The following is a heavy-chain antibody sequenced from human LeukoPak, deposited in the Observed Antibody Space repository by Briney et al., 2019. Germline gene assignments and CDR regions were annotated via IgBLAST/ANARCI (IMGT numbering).Heavy chain of an antibody. Sequence: SQTLSLTYTVSGGSISSGDYYWSWIRQPPGKGLEWIGYIYYSGSTYHNPSLKSRVTISVDTSKNQFSLKLSSVTAADTAVYYCARETTLYQLLRYWYFDLWGRGTLVTVSS. J-gene: IGHJ2*01. CDR3: ARETTLYQLLRYWYFDL. V-gene: IGHV4-30-4*01. CDR1: GGSISSGDYY. D-gene: IGHD2-2*01. CDR2: IYYSGST.